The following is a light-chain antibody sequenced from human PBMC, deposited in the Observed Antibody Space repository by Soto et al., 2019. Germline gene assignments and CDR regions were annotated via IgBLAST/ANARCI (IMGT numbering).Light chain of an antibody. CDR3: QKYTRYSLT. CDR2: DAS. V-gene: IGKV1-5*01. Sequence: DIQMTQSPSTLSASVGDRVTITCRASQSISSWLAWYQQKPGTAPKLLIYDASSLESGVPSRFSGSGSDTEFTLTINNLQPDDFATYHCQKYTRYSLTFGGGTKVDIK. CDR1: QSISSW. J-gene: IGKJ4*01.